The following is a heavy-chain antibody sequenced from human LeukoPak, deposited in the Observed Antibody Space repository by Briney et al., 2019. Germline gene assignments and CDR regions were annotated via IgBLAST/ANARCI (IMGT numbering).Heavy chain of an antibody. J-gene: IGHJ6*03. CDR2: INTDGSST. Sequence: QAGGSLRLSCAASGFTFSSYWMHWVRQAPGKGLVWVSRINTDGSSTSYADSVKGRFTISRDNAKNTLYLQMNSLRAEDTAVYYCARGDIVVVPAAFFYYYMDVWGKGTTVTVSS. CDR3: ARGDIVVVPAAFFYYYMDV. D-gene: IGHD2-2*01. V-gene: IGHV3-74*01. CDR1: GFTFSSYW.